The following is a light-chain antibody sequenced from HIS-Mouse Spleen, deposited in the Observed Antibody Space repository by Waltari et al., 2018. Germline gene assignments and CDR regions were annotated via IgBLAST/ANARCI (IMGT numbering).Light chain of an antibody. V-gene: IGLV3-21*03. J-gene: IGLJ3*02. Sequence: SYVLTQPPSVSVAPGKTARITCGGNNIGSKSVHWYQQKPGQAPVLVVYDDSDRPSGIPGRFSGANLGNTATLTISRVEAWDEADYYCQVWDSSSDHPVFGGGTKLTVL. CDR3: QVWDSSSDHPV. CDR2: DDS. CDR1: NIGSKS.